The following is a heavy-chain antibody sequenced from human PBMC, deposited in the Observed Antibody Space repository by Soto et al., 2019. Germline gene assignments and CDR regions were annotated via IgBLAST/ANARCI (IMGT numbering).Heavy chain of an antibody. Sequence: QVQLLQSGAEAKKPGASVKVSCKASADTFANYGISWVRQAPGQGPEWMGWITPSNGDTNYAQKFQGRVIMTTDTSTSTAYMEVRSLRSDDTAVYYCARLAPCSGGNCYSRPLDSGGQGTLVTVSS. D-gene: IGHD2-15*01. CDR1: ADTFANYG. J-gene: IGHJ4*02. CDR2: ITPSNGDT. CDR3: ARLAPCSGGNCYSRPLDS. V-gene: IGHV1-18*01.